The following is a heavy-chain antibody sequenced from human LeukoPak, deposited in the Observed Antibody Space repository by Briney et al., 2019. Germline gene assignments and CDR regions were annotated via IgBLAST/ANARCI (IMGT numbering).Heavy chain of an antibody. CDR2: IEQDGSEK. Sequence: TGGSLRLSCAASGFTFSRFWMTWVRQAPGKGLEWVANIEQDGSEKYYVDSVKGRFIISRDNAKNTLHLQMNSLRGEDTAVYYCVKPYYCSSGSLLWGQGTLVTVSS. J-gene: IGHJ4*02. CDR3: VKPYYCSSGSLL. CDR1: GFTFSRFW. V-gene: IGHV3-7*01. D-gene: IGHD3-10*01.